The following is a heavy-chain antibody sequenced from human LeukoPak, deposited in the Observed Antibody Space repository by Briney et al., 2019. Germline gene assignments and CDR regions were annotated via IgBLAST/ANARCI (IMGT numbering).Heavy chain of an antibody. D-gene: IGHD5-18*01. CDR1: GFTFSNYW. CDR3: ARDDGYSYGVDY. Sequence: GGSLRLSCVASGFTFSNYWMTWVRQAPGKGLEWVSYISSSGSTIYYADSVKGRFTISRDNAKNSLYLQMNSLRAEDTAAYYCARDDGYSYGVDYWGQGTLVTVSS. CDR2: ISSSGSTI. J-gene: IGHJ4*02. V-gene: IGHV3-48*04.